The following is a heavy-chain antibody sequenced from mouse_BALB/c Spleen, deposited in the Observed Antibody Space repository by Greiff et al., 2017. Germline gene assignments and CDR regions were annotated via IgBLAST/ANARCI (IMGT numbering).Heavy chain of an antibody. J-gene: IGHJ1*01. CDR2: IYPGNSDT. CDR3: TRKEYGNWGYFDV. D-gene: IGHD2-10*02. V-gene: IGHV1-5*01. Sequence: VQLQQSGTVLARPGASVKMSCKASGYTFTSYWMHWVKQRPGQGLEWIGAIYPGNSDTSYNQKFKGKAKLTAVTSTSTAYMELSSLTNEDSAVYYCTRKEYGNWGYFDVWGAGTTVTVSS. CDR1: GYTFTSYW.